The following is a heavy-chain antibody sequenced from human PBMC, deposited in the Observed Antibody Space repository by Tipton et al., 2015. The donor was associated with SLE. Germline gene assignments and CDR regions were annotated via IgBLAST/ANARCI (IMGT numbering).Heavy chain of an antibody. CDR1: GFTFSSYA. J-gene: IGHJ4*02. Sequence: SLRLSCAASGFTFSSYAMHWARQAPGKGLEWVAVISYDGSNKYYADSPKGRFTISRDDSKNTLYLQMSSLRPEDTAVYYCARDLVGALYYFDYWGQGTLVTVSS. CDR3: ARDLVGALYYFDY. D-gene: IGHD1-26*01. V-gene: IGHV3-30*04. CDR2: ISYDGSNK.